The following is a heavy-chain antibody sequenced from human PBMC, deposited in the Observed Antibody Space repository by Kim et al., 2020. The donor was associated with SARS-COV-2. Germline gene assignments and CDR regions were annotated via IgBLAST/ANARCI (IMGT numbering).Heavy chain of an antibody. CDR1: GYTFTSYG. J-gene: IGHJ6*02. Sequence: ASVKVSCKASGYTFTSYGISWVRQAPGQGLEWMGWISAYNGNTNYAQKLQGRVTMTTDTSTSTSYMELRSLRSDDTAVYYCAREEGIVVVPAAIRGDYYYYYGMDVWGQGTTVTVSS. D-gene: IGHD2-2*02. V-gene: IGHV1-18*04. CDR3: AREEGIVVVPAAIRGDYYYYYGMDV. CDR2: ISAYNGNT.